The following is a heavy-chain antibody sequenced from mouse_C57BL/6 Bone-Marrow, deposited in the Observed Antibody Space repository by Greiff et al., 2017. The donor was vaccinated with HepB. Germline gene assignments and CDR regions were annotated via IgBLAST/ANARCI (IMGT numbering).Heavy chain of an antibody. Sequence: VQLQQSGAELVRPGASVKLSCTASGFNIKDDYMHWVKPRPEQGLEWIGWIDPENGDTEYASKFQGKATITADTSYNTAYLQLSSLTSEDTAVYYCTTYPYSNYVDYWGQGTTLTVSS. CDR2: IDPENGDT. CDR3: TTYPYSNYVDY. V-gene: IGHV14-4*01. CDR1: GFNIKDDY. J-gene: IGHJ2*01. D-gene: IGHD2-5*01.